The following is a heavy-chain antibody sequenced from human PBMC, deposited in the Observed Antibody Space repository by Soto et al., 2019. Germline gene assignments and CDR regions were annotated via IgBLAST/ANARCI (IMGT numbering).Heavy chain of an antibody. D-gene: IGHD6-6*01. CDR3: TKSSGGSSSVGMDY. CDR1: GFIFKNYA. CDR2: ITRDGYNK. Sequence: GSLRLSCSVSGFIFKNYALNWVRQAPGKGLEWVASITRDGYNKYYADSVKGRFTISRDNSRDTLSLQMTTLRTEDSSIYYCTKSSGGSSSVGMDYWGQGTRVTVYS. V-gene: IGHV3-30*02. J-gene: IGHJ4*02.